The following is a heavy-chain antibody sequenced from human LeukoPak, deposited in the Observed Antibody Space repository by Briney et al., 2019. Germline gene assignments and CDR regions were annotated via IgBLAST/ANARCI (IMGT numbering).Heavy chain of an antibody. D-gene: IGHD2-21*02. CDR1: GGSISSYY. V-gene: IGHV4-4*07. J-gene: IGHJ3*02. CDR3: AREVAYCGGDCYSDAFDI. CDR2: IYTSGST. Sequence: SETLSLTCTVSGGSISSYYWSWIRQPAGKGLEWIGRIYTSGSTNYNPSLKSRVTMSVDTSKNQFSLKLSSVTAADTAVYYCAREVAYCGGDCYSDAFDIWGQGTMVTVSS.